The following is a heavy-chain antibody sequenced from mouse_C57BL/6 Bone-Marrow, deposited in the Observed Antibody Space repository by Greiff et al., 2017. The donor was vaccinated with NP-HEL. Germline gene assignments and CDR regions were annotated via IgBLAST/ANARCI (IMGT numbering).Heavy chain of an antibody. CDR1: GFTFSSYA. Sequence: EVKLVESGGGLVKPGGSLKLSCAASGFTFSSYAMSWVRQTPDKRLEWVATISDGGSYTYYPDNVKGRFTISRDNAKNNLYLQMSHLKSEDTAMYYCAREGGYWGQGTTLTVSS. V-gene: IGHV5-4*01. J-gene: IGHJ2*01. CDR3: AREGGY. CDR2: ISDGGSYT.